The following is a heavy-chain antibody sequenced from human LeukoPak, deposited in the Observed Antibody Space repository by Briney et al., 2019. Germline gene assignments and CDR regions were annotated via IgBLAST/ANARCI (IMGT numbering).Heavy chain of an antibody. Sequence: ASVKVSCKASGGTFSSYAISWVRQAPGQGLEWMGGIIPIFGTANYAQKFQGRVTITADESTSTAYMELSSLRSEDTAVYYCARDIVVVIATRGYFDYWGQGTLVTVSS. CDR3: ARDIVVVIATRGYFDY. CDR2: IIPIFGTA. V-gene: IGHV1-69*13. D-gene: IGHD2-21*01. J-gene: IGHJ4*02. CDR1: GGTFSSYA.